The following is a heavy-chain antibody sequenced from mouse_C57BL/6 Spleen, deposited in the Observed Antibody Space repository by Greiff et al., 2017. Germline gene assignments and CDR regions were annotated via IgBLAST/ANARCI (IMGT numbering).Heavy chain of an antibody. CDR3: AREGYDGSRGYAMDY. Sequence: QVQLQQPGAELVKPGASVKLSCKASGYTFTSYWMHWVKQRPGQGLEWIGMIHPNSGSTNYNEKFKSKATLTVDKASSTAYMQLSSLTSEDSAVYYCAREGYDGSRGYAMDYWGQGTSVTVSS. CDR2: IHPNSGST. CDR1: GYTFTSYW. D-gene: IGHD1-1*01. J-gene: IGHJ4*01. V-gene: IGHV1-64*01.